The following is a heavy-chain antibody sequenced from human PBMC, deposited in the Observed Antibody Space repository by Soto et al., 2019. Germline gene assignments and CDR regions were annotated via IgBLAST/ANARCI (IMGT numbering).Heavy chain of an antibody. CDR1: GFTFSTYE. Sequence: PVGSLRLSCAASGFTFSTYEFNWVRQAPGRGLEWISYISVSGNIIKYADSVKGRFTISRDNAENSLHLHMSSLRVDDTAVYFCVRDTMRASAAASLDCWGQGTQVTVSS. CDR3: VRDTMRASAAASLDC. J-gene: IGHJ4*02. D-gene: IGHD6-13*01. V-gene: IGHV3-48*03. CDR2: ISVSGNII.